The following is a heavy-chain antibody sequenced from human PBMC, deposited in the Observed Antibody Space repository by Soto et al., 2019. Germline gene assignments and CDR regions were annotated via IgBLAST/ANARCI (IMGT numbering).Heavy chain of an antibody. J-gene: IGHJ4*02. CDR1: GGSIGSYY. V-gene: IGHV4-59*01. CDR2: VYYSGST. D-gene: IGHD2-2*01. CDR3: ARDVGYANGLDY. Sequence: QVQLQESGPGLAKPSETLSLTCTVSGGSIGSYYWSWIRKAPGKGLEWIGYVYYSGSTKYNPSLKSRVNIPLDTPKKQFFLKLNSVTAADTAVYYCARDVGYANGLDYWGQGTRVIVS.